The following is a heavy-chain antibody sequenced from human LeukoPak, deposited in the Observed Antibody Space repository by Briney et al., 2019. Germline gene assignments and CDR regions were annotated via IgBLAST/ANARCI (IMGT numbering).Heavy chain of an antibody. J-gene: IGHJ4*02. CDR2: IYYSGNT. CDR1: GGSVSSGSYY. CDR3: ARVVTTGSYFDY. Sequence: PSETLSLTCTVSGGSVSSGSYYWRWIRQPPGKGLEWIAYIYYSGNTNYNPSLKSRVTISVDTSKNQFSLKLTSVTAADTAVYYCARVVTTGSYFDYWGQGALVTVSS. V-gene: IGHV4-61*01. D-gene: IGHD4-17*01.